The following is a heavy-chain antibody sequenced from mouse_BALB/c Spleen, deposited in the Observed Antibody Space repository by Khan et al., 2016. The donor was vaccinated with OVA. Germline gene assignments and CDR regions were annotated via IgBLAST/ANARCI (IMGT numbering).Heavy chain of an antibody. CDR3: ARHRFTTPTAWFAY. D-gene: IGHD1-2*01. Sequence: EVELVESGGDLVKPGGSLNLSCEASGFTFSSYGMSWLRQTPDKRLEWVATISNGGSYTYSPDSVKGRLTISRDNAKNTLYLQMSSLKSEDTAMYYCARHRFTTPTAWFAYWGQGTLVTVSA. CDR1: GFTFSSYG. CDR2: ISNGGSYT. J-gene: IGHJ3*01. V-gene: IGHV5-6*01.